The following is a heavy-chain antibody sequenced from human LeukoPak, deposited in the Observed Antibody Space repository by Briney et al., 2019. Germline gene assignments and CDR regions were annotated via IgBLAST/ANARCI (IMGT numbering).Heavy chain of an antibody. D-gene: IGHD2-2*01. Sequence: HAGGSLRLSCAASGFTFSSYDMNWVRQAPGKGLEWVSYISSSGTTIDYADSVKGRFTISRDNAKNSLYLQMSSLRAEDTAVYYCARDPSPVPRRNYFDYWGQGTLVTVSS. CDR2: ISSSGTTI. CDR1: GFTFSSYD. J-gene: IGHJ4*02. V-gene: IGHV3-48*03. CDR3: ARDPSPVPRRNYFDY.